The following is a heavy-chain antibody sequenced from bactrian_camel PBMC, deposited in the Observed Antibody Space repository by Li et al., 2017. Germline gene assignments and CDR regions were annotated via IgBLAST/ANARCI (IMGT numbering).Heavy chain of an antibody. J-gene: IGHJ4*01. V-gene: IGHV3S53*01. CDR2: IDSDRST. D-gene: IGHD5*01. CDR1: GTFTVPLC. CDR3: AARQPCRVWLGYEDPGEYNI. Sequence: HVQLVESGGDSVQAGVSLRLSCVVTGTFTVPLCMGWYRQGPGQEREGVAVIDSDRSTSYVDSVKGRFPISKDNVKNTLTLQMNGLRPEDTAMYYCAARQPCRVWLGYEDPGEYNIWGQGTQVTVS.